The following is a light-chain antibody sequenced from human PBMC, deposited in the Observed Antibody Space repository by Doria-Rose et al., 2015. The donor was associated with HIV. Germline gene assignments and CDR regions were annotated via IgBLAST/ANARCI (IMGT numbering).Light chain of an antibody. CDR2: WAS. V-gene: IGKV4-1*01. CDR1: QSPLCTSKNY. CDR3: QQYYDTPS. J-gene: IGKJ3*01. Sequence: DIRVTQSPESLGMSLGERATLNCKSNQSPLCTSKNYLAWYQQKPGQPPKLLIYWASTRQSGVPARFSGSGSGTDFTLTISSLEAEDVAVYYCQQYYDTPSFGPGTTVDIK.